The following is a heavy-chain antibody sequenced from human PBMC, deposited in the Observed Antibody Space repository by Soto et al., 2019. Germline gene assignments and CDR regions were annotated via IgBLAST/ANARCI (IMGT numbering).Heavy chain of an antibody. J-gene: IGHJ6*02. Sequence: QVQLVQSGAEVKKPGSSVKVSCKASGGTFSSYTISWVRQAPGQGLEWMGRIIPILGIANYAQKFQGRVTSTADKSTSTAYMELSSLRSEDTAVYYCARPLYYDSSGYGMDVWGQGTTVTVSS. CDR3: ARPLYYDSSGYGMDV. D-gene: IGHD3-22*01. CDR1: GGTFSSYT. CDR2: IIPILGIA. V-gene: IGHV1-69*02.